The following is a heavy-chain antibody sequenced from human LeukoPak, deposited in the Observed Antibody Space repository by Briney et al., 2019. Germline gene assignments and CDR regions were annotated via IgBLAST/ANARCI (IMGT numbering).Heavy chain of an antibody. CDR1: GFTFSSYA. D-gene: IGHD2-15*01. J-gene: IGHJ4*02. V-gene: IGHV3-23*01. CDR3: AKASIVVVVAGRCYFDY. Sequence: GGSLRLSCAASGFTFSSYAMSWVRQAPGKGLEWVSAISGSGGSTYYADSVKGRFTISRDNSKNTLYLQMNSLRAEDTAVYYYAKASIVVVVAGRCYFDYWGQGTLVTVSS. CDR2: ISGSGGST.